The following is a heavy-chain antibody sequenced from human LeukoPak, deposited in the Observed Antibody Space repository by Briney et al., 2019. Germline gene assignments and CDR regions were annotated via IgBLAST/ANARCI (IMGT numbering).Heavy chain of an antibody. CDR1: GGSISSSKYY. V-gene: IGHV4-39*07. D-gene: IGHD6-19*01. CDR3: ARAPSGWNFYYFDY. J-gene: IGHJ4*02. Sequence: SETLSLTCTVSGGSISSSKYYWGWIRQPPGKGLEWIGSIYYSGSAYYKPSLKSRVTISVDTSKNQFSLKLSSVTAADTAVYYCARAPSGWNFYYFDYWGQGTLVTVSS. CDR2: IYYSGSA.